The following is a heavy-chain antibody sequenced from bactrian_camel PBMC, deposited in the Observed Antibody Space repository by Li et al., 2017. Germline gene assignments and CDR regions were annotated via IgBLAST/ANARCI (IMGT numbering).Heavy chain of an antibody. J-gene: IGHJ4*01. Sequence: QLVESGGGSVQAGGSLRLSCEASGYTSDTYCMAWFRQAPGKEREGVANIGGIGGTRYANFVKGRFTISRDSAENTVYLQMNNLQPEDTATYHCAEGRGSRGGRCYSLNYWGQGTQVTVS. V-gene: IGHV3S55*01. CDR3: AEGRGSRGGRCYSLNY. CDR2: IGGIGGT. D-gene: IGHD6*01. CDR1: GYTSDTYC.